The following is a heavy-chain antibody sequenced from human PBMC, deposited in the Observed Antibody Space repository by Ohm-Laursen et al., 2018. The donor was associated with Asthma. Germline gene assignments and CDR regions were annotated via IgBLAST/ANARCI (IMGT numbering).Heavy chain of an antibody. CDR1: GFTFSSYG. D-gene: IGHD3-3*01. Sequence: SLRLSCAASGFTFSSYGMHWVRQAPGKGLEWVAVGGSYYDGGLKYYADSVNGRFTVSRDDSKNTLYLQMNSLRADDTAVYYCARDVMEWYLPAFDFWGQGTLVTVSS. CDR3: ARDVMEWYLPAFDF. V-gene: IGHV3-30*03. CDR2: GGSYYDGGLK. J-gene: IGHJ4*02.